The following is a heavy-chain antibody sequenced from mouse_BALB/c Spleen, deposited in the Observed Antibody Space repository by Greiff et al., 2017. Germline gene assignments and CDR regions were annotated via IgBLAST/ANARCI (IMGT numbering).Heavy chain of an antibody. V-gene: IGHV1-37*01. CDR1: GYSFTGYF. Sequence: EVKLVESGPELVKPGASVKISCKASGYSFTGYFMNWVKQSHGKSLEWIGRINPYNGDTFYNQKFKGKATLTVDKSSSTAHMELLSLTSEDSAVYYCGSSRSDYAWFAYWGQGTLVTVSA. CDR2: INPYNGDT. J-gene: IGHJ3*01. CDR3: GSSRSDYAWFAY. D-gene: IGHD2-4*01.